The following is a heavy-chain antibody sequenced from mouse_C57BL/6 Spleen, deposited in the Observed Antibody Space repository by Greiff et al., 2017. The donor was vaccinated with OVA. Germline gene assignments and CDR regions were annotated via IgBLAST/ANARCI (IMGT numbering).Heavy chain of an antibody. CDR1: GYAFTNYL. V-gene: IGHV1-54*01. D-gene: IGHD2-4*01. Sequence: VQLQQSGAELVRPGTSVKVSCKASGYAFTNYLIEWVKQRPGQGLEWIGVINPGSGGTNYNEKFKGKATLTADKSSSTAYTQLSSLTSEDSAVYFCARDYDGYYAMDYWGQGTSVTVSS. J-gene: IGHJ4*01. CDR3: ARDYDGYYAMDY. CDR2: INPGSGGT.